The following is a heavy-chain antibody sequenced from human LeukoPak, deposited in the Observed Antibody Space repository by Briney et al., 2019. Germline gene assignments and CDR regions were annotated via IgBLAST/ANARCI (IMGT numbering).Heavy chain of an antibody. D-gene: IGHD3-22*01. CDR3: ARARYYDISGYYWDY. CDR2: INHSGST. J-gene: IGHJ4*02. Sequence: SETLSLTCAVYGGSFSGYYWSWIRQPPGKGLEWIGEINHSGSTNYNPSLKSRVTISVDTSKNQFSLKLSSVTAADTAVYYCARARYYDISGYYWDYWGQGTLVTVSS. CDR1: GGSFSGYY. V-gene: IGHV4-34*01.